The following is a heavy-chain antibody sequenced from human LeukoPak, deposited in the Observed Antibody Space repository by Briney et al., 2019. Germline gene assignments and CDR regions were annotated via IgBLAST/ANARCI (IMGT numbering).Heavy chain of an antibody. V-gene: IGHV3-23*01. CDR2: ISGGGGST. CDR1: GFTFTSYS. Sequence: GGSLRLSCAASGFTFTSYSMNWVRQAPGKGLEWVSTISGGGGSTYYADSVKGRFTISRDNSKNTLYLQVNSLRAEDTAVYYCARGSAQIAEDYFDHWGQGILVTVSS. D-gene: IGHD6-13*01. CDR3: ARGSAQIAEDYFDH. J-gene: IGHJ4*02.